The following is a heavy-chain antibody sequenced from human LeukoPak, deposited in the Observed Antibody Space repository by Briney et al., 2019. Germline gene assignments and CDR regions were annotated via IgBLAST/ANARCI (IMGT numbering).Heavy chain of an antibody. D-gene: IGHD5-18*01. CDR3: ARVKGQLWGASDY. J-gene: IGHJ4*02. Sequence: SETLSLSCAVDGGSFSGYYWSWIRQSPGKGLEWIGEINHSGSTNYNPSLKSRVTISVDTSKNQFSLKLSSVTAADTAVYYCARVKGQLWGASDYWGQGTLVTVSS. CDR2: INHSGST. CDR1: GGSFSGYY. V-gene: IGHV4-34*01.